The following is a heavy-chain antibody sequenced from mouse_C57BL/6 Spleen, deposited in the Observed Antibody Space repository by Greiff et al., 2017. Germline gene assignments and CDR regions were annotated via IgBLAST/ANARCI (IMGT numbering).Heavy chain of an antibody. Sequence: VQLQQSGPELVKPGASVKISCKASGYAFSSSWMNWVKQRPGKGLEWIGRIYPGDGDTNYNGKFKGKATLTADKSSSTAYMQLSSLTSEDSAVYFCARGGVGRFAYWGQGTRVTVSA. D-gene: IGHD4-1*01. CDR2: IYPGDGDT. CDR1: GYAFSSSW. CDR3: ARGGVGRFAY. J-gene: IGHJ3*01. V-gene: IGHV1-82*01.